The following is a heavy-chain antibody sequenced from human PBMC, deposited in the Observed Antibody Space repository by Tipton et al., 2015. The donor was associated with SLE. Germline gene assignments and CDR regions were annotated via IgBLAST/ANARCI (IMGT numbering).Heavy chain of an antibody. CDR2: IYYSGST. Sequence: TLSLTCTVSGGSISSGSYYWSWIRQPAGKGLEWIGYIYYSGSTNYNPSLKSRVTISVDTSKNQFSLKLSSVTAADTAVYYCARGGKWFDPWGQGTLVTVSS. J-gene: IGHJ5*02. V-gene: IGHV4-61*10. CDR1: GGSISSGSYY. CDR3: ARGGKWFDP.